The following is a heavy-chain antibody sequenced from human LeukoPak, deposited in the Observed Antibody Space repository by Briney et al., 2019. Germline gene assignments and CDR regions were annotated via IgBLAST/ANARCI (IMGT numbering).Heavy chain of an antibody. D-gene: IGHD3-10*01. CDR1: GGSFSGYY. Sequence: PSETLSLTCAVYGGSFSGYYWSWIRQPPEKGLEWIGEINLSGGTNYNPSLKSRVTISLDTSKTQFSLRLSSVTAADTAVYSCARVSMVRGVQVAFDIWGQGTMVTVSS. J-gene: IGHJ3*02. CDR2: INLSGGT. CDR3: ARVSMVRGVQVAFDI. V-gene: IGHV4-34*01.